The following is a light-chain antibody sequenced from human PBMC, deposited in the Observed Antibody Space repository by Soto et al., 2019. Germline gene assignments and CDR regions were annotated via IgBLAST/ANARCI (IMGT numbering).Light chain of an antibody. V-gene: IGKV1-17*03. CDR3: LQHNSYPIT. J-gene: IGKJ5*01. CDR2: ATY. CDR1: QGINNH. Sequence: DIQMTQSPSAMSASVGDRVTITCRASQGINNHLVWFQQRPGEVPKRLIFATYNLQSGVPPRFSGSGSGTEFTLPISGLQPEDFAIYYCLQHNSYPITLGQGTRLEI.